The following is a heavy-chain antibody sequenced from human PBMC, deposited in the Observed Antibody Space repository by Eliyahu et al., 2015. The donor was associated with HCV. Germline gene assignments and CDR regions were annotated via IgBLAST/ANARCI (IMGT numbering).Heavy chain of an antibody. CDR1: GCTFSXYG. CDR2: IWYDGSNK. V-gene: IGHV3-33*01. J-gene: IGHJ4*02. CDR3: ARERVRVYYFDY. Sequence: QVQLVESGGGVVQPGRSLXLSCAASGCTFSXYGMHWVRQAPGKGLEWVAVIWYDGSNKYYADSVKGRFTISRDNSKNTLYLQMNSLRAEDTAVYYCARERVRVYYFDYWGQGTLVTVSS.